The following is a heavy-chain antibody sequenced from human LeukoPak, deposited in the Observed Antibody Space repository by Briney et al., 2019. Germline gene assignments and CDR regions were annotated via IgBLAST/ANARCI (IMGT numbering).Heavy chain of an antibody. CDR3: ATTKQARRYFDY. D-gene: IGHD1-1*01. J-gene: IGHJ4*02. V-gene: IGHV3-23*01. CDR1: GFTFSSNP. Sequence: PGGSLRLSCAGSGFTFSSNPVSWVRQAPGKGLEWVSAINPSGGNTYYADSVRGRFTISRDNSKNTLYLQMNTLRAEDTAVYYCATTKQARRYFDYWGQGTLVTVSS. CDR2: INPSGGNT.